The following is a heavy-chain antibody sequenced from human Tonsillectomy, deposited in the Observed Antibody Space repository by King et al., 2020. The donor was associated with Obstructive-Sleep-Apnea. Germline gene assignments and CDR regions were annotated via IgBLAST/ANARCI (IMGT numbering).Heavy chain of an antibody. V-gene: IGHV3-21*04. Sequence: VQLVESGGGLVKPGGSLRLSCAAFGFTFSTDNMNWVRQAPGKGLEWVSSISGSSGYIYYSDSMRGRLTISRDNAKNSLYLQMNSLRADDTAVYYCVRGGGRYQRTDRLDYWGQGTLVTVSS. D-gene: IGHD1-26*01. CDR3: VRGGGRYQRTDRLDY. J-gene: IGHJ4*02. CDR1: GFTFSTDN. CDR2: ISGSSGYI.